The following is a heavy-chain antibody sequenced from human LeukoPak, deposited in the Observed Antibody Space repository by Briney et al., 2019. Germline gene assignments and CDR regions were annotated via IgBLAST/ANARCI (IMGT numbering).Heavy chain of an antibody. CDR2: ISSSGSTI. J-gene: IGHJ4*02. V-gene: IGHV3-48*03. D-gene: IGHD4-17*01. Sequence: PGGSLRLSCAASGFTFSSYEMNWVRQAPGKGLEWVSYISSSGSTIYYADSVKGRFTISRDNAKNSLYLQMNSLGAEDTAVYYWARDNYGDFDYWGQGTLVTVSS. CDR3: ARDNYGDFDY. CDR1: GFTFSSYE.